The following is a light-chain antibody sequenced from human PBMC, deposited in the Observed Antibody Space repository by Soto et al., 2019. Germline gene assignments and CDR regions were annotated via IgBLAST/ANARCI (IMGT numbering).Light chain of an antibody. Sequence: EVLMTQSPATLSVSPGERVTLSCRASQSVRSNLAWYQQKPGQAPRLLIYGAFTRATGIPARFSGSGSGTEFTLTISSLQSEDFAVYYCQQYNYWPITFGQGTRLEIK. V-gene: IGKV3-15*01. J-gene: IGKJ5*01. CDR1: QSVRSN. CDR3: QQYNYWPIT. CDR2: GAF.